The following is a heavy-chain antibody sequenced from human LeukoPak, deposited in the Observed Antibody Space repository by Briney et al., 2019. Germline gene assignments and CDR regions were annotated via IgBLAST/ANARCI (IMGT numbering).Heavy chain of an antibody. CDR3: ARGPIGSSSWYDYYYYGMDV. CDR2: IYYSGST. V-gene: IGHV4-59*01. D-gene: IGHD6-13*01. J-gene: IGHJ6*02. Sequence: SETLSLTCTVSGGSISSFYWSWIRQPPGKGLEWIGYIYYSGSTNYNPSLKSRVTISVDTSKNQFSLKLRSVTAADTAVYYCARGPIGSSSWYDYYYYGMDVWGQGTTVTVSS. CDR1: GGSISSFY.